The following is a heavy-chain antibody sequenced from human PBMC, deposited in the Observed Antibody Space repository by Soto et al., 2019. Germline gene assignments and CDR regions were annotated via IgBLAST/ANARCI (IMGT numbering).Heavy chain of an antibody. D-gene: IGHD2-2*01. J-gene: IGHJ5*02. CDR3: ARGLLVPAATNNWFDP. V-gene: IGHV4-34*01. Sequence: SETLSLTCAVYGGSFSGYYWSWIRQPPGKGLEWIGEINHSGSTNYNPSLKSRVTISVDTSKNQFSLKLSSVTAADTAVYYCARGLLVPAATNNWFDPWGQGTLVTVSS. CDR2: INHSGST. CDR1: GGSFSGYY.